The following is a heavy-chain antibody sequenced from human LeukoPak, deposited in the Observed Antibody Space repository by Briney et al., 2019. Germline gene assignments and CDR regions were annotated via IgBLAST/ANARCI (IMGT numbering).Heavy chain of an antibody. CDR2: IKQDGSEK. CDR3: AKDQGNFDDYYYYMDV. CDR1: GFTFSSYW. D-gene: IGHD1-1*01. V-gene: IGHV3-7*01. J-gene: IGHJ6*03. Sequence: GGSLRLSCAASGFTFSSYWMSWVRQAPGKGLEWVANIKQDGSEKYYVDSVKGRFTISRDNAKNSLYLQMNSLRAEDTAVYHCAKDQGNFDDYYYYMDVWGKGTTVTVSS.